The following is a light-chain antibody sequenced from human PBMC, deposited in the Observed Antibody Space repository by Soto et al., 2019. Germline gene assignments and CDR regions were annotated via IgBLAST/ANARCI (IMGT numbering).Light chain of an antibody. CDR1: QSVSSN. Sequence: EIVWTQSPATLSLSPGERATLSCRASQSVSSNLAWYQQKPGQAPRLLIYGASTRATGIPARFSGSGSGTEFTLTISSLQSEDFAVYYCQQYYNWPITFGQGTRLEI. J-gene: IGKJ5*01. CDR3: QQYYNWPIT. CDR2: GAS. V-gene: IGKV3-15*01.